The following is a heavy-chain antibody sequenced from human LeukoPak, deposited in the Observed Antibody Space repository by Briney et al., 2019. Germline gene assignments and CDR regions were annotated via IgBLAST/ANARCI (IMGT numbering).Heavy chain of an antibody. CDR3: ARDPFYYYDSSAKIPLLFNY. CDR2: IWCDGSNK. Sequence: GGSLRLSCAASGFTFSSYGMHWVRQAPGKGLEWVAVIWCDGSNKYYADSVKGRFTISRDNSKNTLYLQMNSLRAEDTAVYYCARDPFYYYDSSAKIPLLFNYGGREPRVTVS. J-gene: IGHJ4*02. D-gene: IGHD3-22*01. CDR1: GFTFSSYG. V-gene: IGHV3-33*01.